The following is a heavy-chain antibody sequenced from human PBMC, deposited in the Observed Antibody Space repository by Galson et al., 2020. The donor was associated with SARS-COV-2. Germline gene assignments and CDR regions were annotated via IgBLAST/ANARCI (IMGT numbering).Heavy chain of an antibody. CDR1: GFTFSSYA. CDR3: ARDRSIAAAGRVVRYYYYYGMDV. CDR2: ISYDGSNK. J-gene: IGHJ6*02. V-gene: IGHV3-30-3*01. D-gene: IGHD6-13*01. Sequence: TGGSLRLSCAASGFTFSSYAMHWVRQAPGKGLEWVAVISYDGSNKYYADSVKGRFTISRDNSKNTLYLQMNSLRAEDTAVYYCARDRSIAAAGRVVRYYYYYGMDVWGQGTTVTVSS.